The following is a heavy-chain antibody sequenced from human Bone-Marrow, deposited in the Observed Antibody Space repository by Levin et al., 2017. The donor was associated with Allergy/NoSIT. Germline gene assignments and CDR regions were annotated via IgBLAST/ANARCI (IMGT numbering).Heavy chain of an antibody. Sequence: SGPTLVKPTQTLTLTCTFSGFSLSTTEVGVAWIRQPPGKALEWLTLIYGDDTKHYSPSLKTRLTITKDTSRNQVVLIMSNMNPVDTATYYCVHRREVVLGAPDAFDIWGQGTTVTVSS. CDR2: IYGDDTK. V-gene: IGHV2-5*02. CDR3: VHRREVVLGAPDAFDI. J-gene: IGHJ3*02. CDR1: GFSLSTTEVG. D-gene: IGHD2-15*01.